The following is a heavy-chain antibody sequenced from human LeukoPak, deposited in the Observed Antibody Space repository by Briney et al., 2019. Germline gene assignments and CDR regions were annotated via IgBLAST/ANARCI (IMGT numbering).Heavy chain of an antibody. D-gene: IGHD5-24*01. J-gene: IGHJ3*01. CDR3: AMKAVPRPRLHDAFDF. V-gene: IGHV3-23*01. CDR2: ISGSARST. Sequence: GRSLRLSCAASGFTFSNYAMSWVRQAPGKGLEWVSAISGSARSTYHADSVKGRFTISRDNSKNTLYLQMNSLRAADTAVYYCAMKAVPRPRLHDAFDFWGQGTVVSVSS. CDR1: GFTFSNYA.